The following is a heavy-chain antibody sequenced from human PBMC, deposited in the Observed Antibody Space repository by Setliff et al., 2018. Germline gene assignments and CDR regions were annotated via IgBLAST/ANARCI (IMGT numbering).Heavy chain of an antibody. D-gene: IGHD3-22*01. J-gene: IGHJ4*02. CDR3: AKDPRITMIVVDPGPY. CDR2: IRYDGSNK. V-gene: IGHV3-30*02. Sequence: LRLSCAASGFTFSSYGMHWVRQAPGKGLEWVAFIRYDGSNKYYADSVKGRFTISRDNSKNTLYLQMNSLRAEDTAVYYCAKDPRITMIVVDPGPYWGQGTLVTVSS. CDR1: GFTFSSYG.